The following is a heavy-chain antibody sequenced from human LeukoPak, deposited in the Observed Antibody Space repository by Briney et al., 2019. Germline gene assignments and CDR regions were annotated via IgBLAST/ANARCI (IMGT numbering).Heavy chain of an antibody. CDR3: ARDSCSSTSCHPAMDY. Sequence: PGESLRLSCAASGFTFRAYWMHWVRQGPGKGLVWVARINSDGITTTYADSVKGRFTISRDNAKNSLYLQMNSLRAEDTAVYYCARDSCSSTSCHPAMDYWGQGTLVTVSS. CDR2: INSDGITT. CDR1: GFTFRAYW. J-gene: IGHJ4*02. V-gene: IGHV3-74*01. D-gene: IGHD2-2*01.